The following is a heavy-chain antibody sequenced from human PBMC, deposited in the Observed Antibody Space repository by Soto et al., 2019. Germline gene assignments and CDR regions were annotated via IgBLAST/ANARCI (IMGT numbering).Heavy chain of an antibody. CDR1: GGTFSSYA. V-gene: IGHV1-69*01. Sequence: QVQLVQSGAEVKKPGSSVKVSCKASGGTFSSYAISWVRQAPGHGLECMGGIIPISETTNYAQKFQGRVTITADESKSTAYMELSSLRSEDTAVYYCARSHGSSTSLEIYYYYYYGMDVWGQGTTVTVSS. D-gene: IGHD2-2*01. CDR3: ARSHGSSTSLEIYYYYYYGMDV. CDR2: IIPISETT. J-gene: IGHJ6*02.